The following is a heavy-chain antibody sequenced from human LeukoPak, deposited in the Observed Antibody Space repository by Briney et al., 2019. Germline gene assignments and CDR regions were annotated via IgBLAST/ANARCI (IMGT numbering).Heavy chain of an antibody. D-gene: IGHD6-19*01. CDR2: IKQDGSEK. CDR3: ATNAGQWLVPFDY. V-gene: IGHV3-7*05. J-gene: IGHJ4*02. CDR1: GFTFSSYW. Sequence: PGGSLRLSCAASGFTFSSYWMSWVRQAPGKGLEWVANIKQDGSEKYYVDSVKGRFTISRDNAKNSLYLLMNSLRAEDTAVYYCATNAGQWLVPFDYWGQGSLVTVSS.